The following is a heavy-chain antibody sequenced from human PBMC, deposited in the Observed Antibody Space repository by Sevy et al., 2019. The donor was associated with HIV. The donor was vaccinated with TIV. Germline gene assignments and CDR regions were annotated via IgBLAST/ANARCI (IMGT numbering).Heavy chain of an antibody. Sequence: SETLSLTCTVSGGSISSSSYYWGWIRQPPGKGLEWIGSIYYSGSTYYNPSLKSRVTISVDTSKNQFSLKLSSVTAADTAVYYCATSGWGDYDSPAAADYWGQGTLVTVSS. CDR2: IYYSGST. J-gene: IGHJ4*02. CDR1: GGSISSSSYY. D-gene: IGHD5-12*01. V-gene: IGHV4-39*01. CDR3: ATSGWGDYDSPAAADY.